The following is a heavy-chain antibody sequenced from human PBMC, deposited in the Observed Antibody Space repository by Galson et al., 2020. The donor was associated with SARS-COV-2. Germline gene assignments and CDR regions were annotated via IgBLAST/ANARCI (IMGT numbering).Heavy chain of an antibody. V-gene: IGHV3-30*18. CDR3: AKAWTIVGATLLDY. Sequence: GGSLRLSCAASGFTFSSYGMHWVRQAPGKGLEWVAVISYDGSNKYYADSVKGRFTISRDNSKNTLYLQMNSLRAEDTAVYYCAKAWTIVGATLLDYWGQGTLVTVSS. D-gene: IGHD1-26*01. CDR2: ISYDGSNK. CDR1: GFTFSSYG. J-gene: IGHJ4*02.